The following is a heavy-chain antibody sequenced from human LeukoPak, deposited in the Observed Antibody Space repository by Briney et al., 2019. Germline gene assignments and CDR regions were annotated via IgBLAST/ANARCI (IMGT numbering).Heavy chain of an antibody. D-gene: IGHD6-13*01. V-gene: IGHV4-59*01. Sequence: SETLSLTCTVSGGSISNYYWSWIRQPPGKGLEWIGYIYYSGSTNYNPSLKSRVTISVDTSKNQFSLKLSSVTAADTAVYYCARYSSSSFDPWGQGTLVTVSS. CDR3: ARYSSSSFDP. CDR1: GGSISNYY. CDR2: IYYSGST. J-gene: IGHJ5*02.